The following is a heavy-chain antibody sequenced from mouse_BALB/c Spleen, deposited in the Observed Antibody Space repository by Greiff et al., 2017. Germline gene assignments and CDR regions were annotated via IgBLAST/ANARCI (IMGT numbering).Heavy chain of an antibody. J-gene: IGHJ2*01. V-gene: IGHV1-14*01. D-gene: IGHD2-4*01. CDR2: INPYNDGT. Sequence: VQLKESGPELVKPGASVKMSCKASGYTFTSYVMHWVKQKPGQGLEWIGYINPYNDGTKYNEKFKGKATLTSDKSSSTAYMELSSLTSEDSAVYYCARGDYDDYFDYWGQGTTLTVSS. CDR1: GYTFTSYV. CDR3: ARGDYDDYFDY.